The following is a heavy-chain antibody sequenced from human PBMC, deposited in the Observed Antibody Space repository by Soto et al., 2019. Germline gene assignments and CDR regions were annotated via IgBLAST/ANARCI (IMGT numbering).Heavy chain of an antibody. CDR2: ISAYNGNT. CDR1: GYTFTSSG. V-gene: IGHV1-18*01. D-gene: IGHD2-2*01. CDR3: ARGFIPENY. J-gene: IGHJ4*02. Sequence: ASVKVSCKASGYTFTSSGISWVRKAPGQGLEWMGWISAYNGNTNYAQKFQGRVTFSIDTSTRTVFLELTSLKFDDAAAYYCARGFIPENYWGQGTRVTVSS.